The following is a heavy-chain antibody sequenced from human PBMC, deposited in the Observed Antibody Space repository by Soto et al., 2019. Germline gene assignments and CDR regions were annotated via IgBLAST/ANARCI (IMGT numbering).Heavy chain of an antibody. CDR3: ARRGYSYGLSDGFDI. D-gene: IGHD5-18*01. V-gene: IGHV1-3*01. J-gene: IGHJ3*02. CDR1: GYTFTSYT. Sequence: QVQLVQSGAEVKKPGASVKVSCKASGYTFTSYTIHWVRQAPGQRLEWMGWINAGNSNTKYSQKFQGRVTITRDTSASTANMELRSLRSEDTAVYYCARRGYSYGLSDGFDIWGQGTMVTVSS. CDR2: INAGNSNT.